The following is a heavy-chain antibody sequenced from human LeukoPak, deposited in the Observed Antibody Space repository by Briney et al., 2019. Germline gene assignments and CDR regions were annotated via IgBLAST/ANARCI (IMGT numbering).Heavy chain of an antibody. D-gene: IGHD3-22*01. CDR2: IWYDGSNK. J-gene: IGHJ4*02. Sequence: GGSLRLSCAAPGFTFSSYGMHWVRQAPGKGLEWVAVIWYDGSNKYYADSVKGRFTISRDNSKNTLYLQMNSLRAEDTAVYYCARGYDSSGPDYWGQGTLVTVSS. V-gene: IGHV3-33*01. CDR1: GFTFSSYG. CDR3: ARGYDSSGPDY.